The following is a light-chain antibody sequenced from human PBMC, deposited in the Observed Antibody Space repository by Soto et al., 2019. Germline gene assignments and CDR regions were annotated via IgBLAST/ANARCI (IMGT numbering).Light chain of an antibody. CDR2: WAS. Sequence: DIVMTQSPDSLAVSLGERATINCKSSQSVLYSSNNKNYLAWYQQKPGQPTKLLIYWASTRESGVPDRFSGSGSGTDFPLTISRLQAEDVSVYYCQQYYRIPLTFGGGTKVEIK. CDR1: QSVLYSSNNKNY. CDR3: QQYYRIPLT. V-gene: IGKV4-1*01. J-gene: IGKJ4*01.